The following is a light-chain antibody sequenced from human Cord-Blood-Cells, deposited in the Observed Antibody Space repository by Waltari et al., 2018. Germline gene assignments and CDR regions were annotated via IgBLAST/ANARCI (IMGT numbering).Light chain of an antibody. CDR3: QQYYSTPRT. CDR2: WAS. CDR1: QSVLYSSNNKNY. V-gene: IGKV4-1*01. Sequence: DIVMTQSPDSLAVSLGKRATINCKSSQSVLYSSNNKNYLAWYQQKPGQPPKLLIYWASTRESGVPDRFSGSGSGTDFTLTISSLKAEDVAVYYCQQYYSTPRTFGQGTKVEIK. J-gene: IGKJ1*01.